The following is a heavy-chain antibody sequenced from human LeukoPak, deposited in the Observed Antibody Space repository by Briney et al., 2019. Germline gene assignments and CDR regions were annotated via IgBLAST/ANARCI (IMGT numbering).Heavy chain of an antibody. Sequence: GGSLRLSCAASGFTFSSHSLMWVRQAPGKGLEWVSSISPDSGYIYYADSVKGRFTISRDNAENSLFLQMNSLGAEDTVVYYCAPFSAVTHYYFDYWGQGTLVTVSS. J-gene: IGHJ4*02. D-gene: IGHD6-13*01. CDR2: ISPDSGYI. CDR1: GFTFSSHS. CDR3: APFSAVTHYYFDY. V-gene: IGHV3-21*01.